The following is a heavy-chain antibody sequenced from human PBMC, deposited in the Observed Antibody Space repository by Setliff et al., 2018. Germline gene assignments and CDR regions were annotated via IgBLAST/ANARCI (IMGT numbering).Heavy chain of an antibody. CDR2: IKRDGREI. J-gene: IGHJ4*02. CDR1: GFTISNNW. CDR3: ASGHRYGYLFEY. Sequence: GGSLRLSCVASGFTISNNWMSWVRQAPGKGLEWVANIKRDGREIYYVDSVKGRFTISRDNAKNSLYLQMNSLRAEDTAVYYCASGHRYGYLFEYWGQGTLVTVSS. V-gene: IGHV3-7*03. D-gene: IGHD5-18*01.